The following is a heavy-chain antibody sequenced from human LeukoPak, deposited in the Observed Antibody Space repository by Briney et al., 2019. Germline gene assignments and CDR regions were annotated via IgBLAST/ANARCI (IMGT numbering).Heavy chain of an antibody. CDR3: ARREMITHNAFDI. V-gene: IGHV5-51*01. CDR1: ANTFSDYW. D-gene: IGHD1-14*01. Sequence: GESLKISCQGSANTFSDYWIGWVRQMPGKGLEWMGVIYPDDSQTTYSPSFERRVTISADKSINTAYLQWNSLKATDTAMYYCARREMITHNAFDIWGQGTMVTVSA. J-gene: IGHJ3*02. CDR2: IYPDDSQT.